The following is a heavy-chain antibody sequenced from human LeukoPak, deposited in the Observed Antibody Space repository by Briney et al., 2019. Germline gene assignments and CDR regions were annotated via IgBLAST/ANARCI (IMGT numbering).Heavy chain of an antibody. J-gene: IGHJ5*02. CDR1: GFTFSSYG. CDR2: IWYDGSNK. D-gene: IGHD2/OR15-2a*01. CDR3: AKEWSTNWFDP. Sequence: PGRSLRLSCAASGFTFSSYGMHWVRQAPGKGLEWVAVIWYDGSNKYYADSVKGRFTISRDNSKNTLYLQMNSLRAEDTAVYYCAKEWSTNWFDPWGRGTLVTVSS. V-gene: IGHV3-33*06.